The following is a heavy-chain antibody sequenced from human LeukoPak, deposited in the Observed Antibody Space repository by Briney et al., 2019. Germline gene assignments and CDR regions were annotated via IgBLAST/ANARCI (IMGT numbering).Heavy chain of an antibody. V-gene: IGHV1-69*01. CDR2: IIPIFGTA. CDR3: ARTYNYGSGSFGYYYYYMDV. D-gene: IGHD3-10*01. J-gene: IGHJ6*03. Sequence: SVKVSCKASGGTFSSYAISWVRQAPGQGLERMGGIIPIFGTANYAQKFQGRVTITADESTSTAYMELSSLRSEDTAVYYCARTYNYGSGSFGYYYYYMDVWGKGTTVTISS. CDR1: GGTFSSYA.